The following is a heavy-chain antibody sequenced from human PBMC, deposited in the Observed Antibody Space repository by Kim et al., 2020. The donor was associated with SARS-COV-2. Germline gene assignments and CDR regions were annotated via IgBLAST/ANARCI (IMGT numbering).Heavy chain of an antibody. V-gene: IGHV3-15*01. CDR3: TTIAAAGWGPYYHYNMDV. J-gene: IGHJ6*02. CDR1: GFTFSNAW. CDR2: IKSKTDGGTT. D-gene: IGHD6-13*01. Sequence: GGSLRLSCAASGFTFSNAWMSWVRQAPGKGLEWVGRIKSKTDGGTTDYAAPVKGRFTISRDDSKNTLYLQMNSLKTEDTAVYYCTTIAAAGWGPYYHYNMDVWGQGTTVTVSS.